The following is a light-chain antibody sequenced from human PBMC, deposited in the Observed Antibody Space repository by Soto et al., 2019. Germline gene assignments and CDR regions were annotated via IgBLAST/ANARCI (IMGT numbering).Light chain of an antibody. V-gene: IGKV3-15*01. CDR3: QQYSRSTWT. J-gene: IGKJ1*01. CDR1: QNIKNN. CDR2: GTS. Sequence: EIVMTQSPATLSVSPGERATLSCRASQNIKNNLAWYQQKPGQGPRLLIFGTSTRATGIPDRFSGSGSGTDFTLTINRLEPEDFAVYYCQQYSRSTWTFGQGTKVDIK.